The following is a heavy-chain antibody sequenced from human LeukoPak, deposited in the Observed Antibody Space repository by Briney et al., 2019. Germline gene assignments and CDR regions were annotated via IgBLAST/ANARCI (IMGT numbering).Heavy chain of an antibody. CDR1: GGSISSTTYY. J-gene: IGHJ5*02. CDR2: IYYSGST. CDR3: ARDIGLSPHVSFDP. Sequence: PSETLSLTCSVSGGSISSTTYYWGWIRQPPGKGLEWIGNIYYSGSTYYNPSLKSRVTMSVDTSKNQFSLKVSSVTAADSAVYYCARDIGLSPHVSFDPWGQGTLVTVSS. D-gene: IGHD4/OR15-4a*01. V-gene: IGHV4-39*07.